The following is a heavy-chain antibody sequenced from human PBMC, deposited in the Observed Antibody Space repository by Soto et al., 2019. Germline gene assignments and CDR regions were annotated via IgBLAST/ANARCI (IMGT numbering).Heavy chain of an antibody. CDR1: GGTFSSYA. V-gene: IGHV1-69*12. CDR2: IIPIFGTA. J-gene: IGHJ4*02. Sequence: QVQLVQSGAEVKKPGSSVKVSCKASGGTFSSYAISWVRQAPGQGLEWMGGIIPIFGTANYAQKFQGRVTITADESTGTAYMELSSLRSEDTAVYYCARGVDYSNYFWFRYWGQGTLVTVSS. CDR3: ARGVDYSNYFWFRY. D-gene: IGHD4-4*01.